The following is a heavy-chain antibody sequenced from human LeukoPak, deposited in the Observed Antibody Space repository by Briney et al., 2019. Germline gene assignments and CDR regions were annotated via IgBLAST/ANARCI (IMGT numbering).Heavy chain of an antibody. CDR3: ARAAQKYSSSSTYDN. J-gene: IGHJ4*02. D-gene: IGHD6-6*01. Sequence: PSETLSLTCTVSGVSISSTSYYWPWIRQPPGKALEWIGHISYSGDTNYNPSLKGRVTIAVDTSKNQFSLKLSSVTAADTAVYYCARAAQKYSSSSTYDNWGQGTLVTVSS. CDR2: ISYSGDT. V-gene: IGHV4-61*01. CDR1: GVSISSTSYY.